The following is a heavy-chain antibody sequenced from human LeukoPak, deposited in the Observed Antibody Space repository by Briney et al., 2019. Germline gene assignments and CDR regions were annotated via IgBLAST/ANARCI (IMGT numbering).Heavy chain of an antibody. CDR2: INTNTGNP. J-gene: IGHJ5*02. V-gene: IGHV7-4-1*02. Sequence: GASVKVSCKASGYIFTSYVMNWVRQAPGQGLEWMGWINTNTGNPTYAQGFTGRFVFSLDTSVSTAYLQISSLKAEDTAVYYCARDPNQVYSSSWYRYNWFDPWGQGTLVTVSS. D-gene: IGHD6-13*01. CDR3: ARDPNQVYSSSWYRYNWFDP. CDR1: GYIFTSYV.